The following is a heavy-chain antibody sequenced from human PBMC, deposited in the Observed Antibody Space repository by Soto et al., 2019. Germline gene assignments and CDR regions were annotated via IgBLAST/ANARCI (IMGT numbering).Heavy chain of an antibody. J-gene: IGHJ6*02. V-gene: IGHV3-33*01. CDR3: ARRMDVLRYFDWLSPPRYYYYYGMDV. CDR1: GFTFSSYG. D-gene: IGHD3-9*01. Sequence: PGGSLRLSCAASGFTFSSYGMHWVRQAPGKGLEWVAVIWYDGSNKYYADSVKGRFTISRDNSKNTLYLQMNSLRAEDTAVYYCARRMDVLRYFDWLSPPRYYYYYGMDVWGQGTTVTGSS. CDR2: IWYDGSNK.